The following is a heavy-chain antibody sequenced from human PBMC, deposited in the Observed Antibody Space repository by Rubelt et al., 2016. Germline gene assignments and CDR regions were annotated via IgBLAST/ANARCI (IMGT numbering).Heavy chain of an antibody. J-gene: IGHJ4*02. Sequence: QVQLVQSGAEVKKPGASVKVSCKASGYTFTSYGISWVRQAPGQGLEWMGWISAYNGNTNYAQKLQGRVTMTTDTSTSTAYRELRSLRSDDTAVDYCARGGALAARKIYYFDYWGQGTLVTVSS. CDR3: ARGGALAARKIYYFDY. CDR2: ISAYNGNT. D-gene: IGHD6-6*01. V-gene: IGHV1-18*01. CDR1: GYTFTSYG.